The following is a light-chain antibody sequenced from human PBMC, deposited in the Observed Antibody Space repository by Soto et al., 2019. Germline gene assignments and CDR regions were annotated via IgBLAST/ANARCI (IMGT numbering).Light chain of an antibody. Sequence: EIVMTQSPVTLSVSPGERATLSCRASHSVSSDLAWYQYKPGQAPRLLIYGASTRATGFPARFSGSGSGTEFTLTISSLQSEDFAIYYCQQDNDWPLTFGGGTTVEIK. CDR1: HSVSSD. J-gene: IGKJ4*01. CDR2: GAS. CDR3: QQDNDWPLT. V-gene: IGKV3-15*01.